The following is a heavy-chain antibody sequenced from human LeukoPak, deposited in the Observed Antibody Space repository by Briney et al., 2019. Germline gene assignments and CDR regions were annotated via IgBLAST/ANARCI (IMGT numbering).Heavy chain of an antibody. CDR3: TQNYCTNGVCLDY. Sequence: GGSLRLSCAASGFTFSNYWMHWVRQAPGKGLVWVSRLNADGNSITYADSVRGRFTISRDNAKNTVHLQMNSLKTEDTAVYYCTQNYCTNGVCLDYWGQGTLVTVSS. J-gene: IGHJ4*02. CDR1: GFTFSNYW. D-gene: IGHD2-8*01. V-gene: IGHV3-74*01. CDR2: LNADGNSI.